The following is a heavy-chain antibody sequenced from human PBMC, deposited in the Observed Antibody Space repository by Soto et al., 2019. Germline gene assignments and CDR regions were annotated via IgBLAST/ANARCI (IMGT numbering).Heavy chain of an antibody. Sequence: QVQLVQSGAEVKKPGSSVKVSCKASGGTFSSYAISWVRQAPGQGIEWMGGIIPIFGTANYAQKFQCRVTITADASTSTAYMELSSMRSEDTAVYFCARDDESYVPRSWGQGTMVTVSS. CDR2: IIPIFGTA. CDR1: GGTFSSYA. D-gene: IGHD3-16*01. CDR3: ARDDESYVPRS. J-gene: IGHJ4*02. V-gene: IGHV1-69*01.